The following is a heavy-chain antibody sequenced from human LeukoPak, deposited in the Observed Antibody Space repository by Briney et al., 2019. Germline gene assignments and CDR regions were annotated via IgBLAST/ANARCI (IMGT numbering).Heavy chain of an antibody. D-gene: IGHD3-10*01. CDR2: IIPIFGTA. Sequence: SVKVSCKASGGTFSSYAISWVRQAPGQGLEWMGGIIPIFGTANYAQKFQGRVTITADKSTSTAYMELSSLRSEDTAAYYCARNSLVRGVPPDYWGQGTLVTVSS. CDR3: ARNSLVRGVPPDY. J-gene: IGHJ4*02. CDR1: GGTFSSYA. V-gene: IGHV1-69*06.